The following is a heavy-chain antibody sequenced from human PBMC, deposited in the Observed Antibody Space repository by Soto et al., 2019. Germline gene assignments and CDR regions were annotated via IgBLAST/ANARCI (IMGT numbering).Heavy chain of an antibody. CDR1: GFSLSNARMG. CDR2: IFSNDEK. D-gene: IGHD4-17*01. Sequence: QVTLKESGPVLVKPTETLTLTCTVSGFSLSNARMGVSWIRQPPGKALEWLAHIFSNDEKSYSTSLKSRLTISKDTSKSQVGLTITNMDPVDTATYYCARAKYYGDYDKPDAFDIWGQGTMVTVSS. CDR3: ARAKYYGDYDKPDAFDI. J-gene: IGHJ3*02. V-gene: IGHV2-26*01.